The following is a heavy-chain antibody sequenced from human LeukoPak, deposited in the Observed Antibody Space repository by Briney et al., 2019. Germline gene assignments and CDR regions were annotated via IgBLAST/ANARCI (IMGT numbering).Heavy chain of an antibody. CDR2: IYYSGST. D-gene: IGHD6-19*01. CDR1: GGSISSSSYY. V-gene: IGHV4-39*01. J-gene: IGHJ4*02. Sequence: SETLSLTCTVSGGSISSSSYYWGWIRQPPEKGLEWIGSIYYSGSTYYNPSLKSRVTISVDTSKNQFSLKLSSVTAADTAVYYCARPEGSGWYYFDYWGQGTLVTVSS. CDR3: ARPEGSGWYYFDY.